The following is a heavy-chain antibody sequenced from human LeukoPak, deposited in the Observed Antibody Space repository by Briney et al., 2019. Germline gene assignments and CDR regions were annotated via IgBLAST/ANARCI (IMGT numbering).Heavy chain of an antibody. J-gene: IGHJ5*02. Sequence: SETLSLTCTVSGGSISSSSYYWGWIRQPPGKGLEWIGSIYYSGSTYYNPSLKSRVTISVDTSKNQFSLKLSSVTAADTAVYYCARMGRRVRIAVAGGWFDPWGQGTLVTVSS. D-gene: IGHD6-19*01. V-gene: IGHV4-39*07. CDR1: GGSISSSSYY. CDR3: ARMGRRVRIAVAGGWFDP. CDR2: IYYSGST.